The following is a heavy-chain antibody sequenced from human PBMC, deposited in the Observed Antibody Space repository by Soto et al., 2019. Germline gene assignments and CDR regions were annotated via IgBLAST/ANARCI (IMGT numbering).Heavy chain of an antibody. CDR2: MNPNSGNT. Sequence: ASVKVSCKASGYTFTSYDINWVRQATGQGLEWMGWMNPNSGNTGYAQKFQGRVTMTRNTSISTAYMELSSLRSEDTAVYYCARKTTSRWYNWFDSWGQGALVTVSS. V-gene: IGHV1-8*01. CDR1: GYTFTSYD. J-gene: IGHJ5*01. D-gene: IGHD2-2*01. CDR3: ARKTTSRWYNWFDS.